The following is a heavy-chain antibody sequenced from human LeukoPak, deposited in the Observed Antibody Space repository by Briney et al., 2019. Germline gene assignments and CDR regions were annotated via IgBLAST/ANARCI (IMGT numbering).Heavy chain of an antibody. Sequence: PSETLSLTCTVSGGSISSSSYYWGWIRQPPGKGLEWIGSIYYSGSTYYNPSLKSRVTISVDTSKNQFSLKLSSVTAADTAVYYCARGWKLRSKQIDYWGQGTLVTVPS. CDR2: IYYSGST. D-gene: IGHD3-3*01. V-gene: IGHV4-39*07. J-gene: IGHJ4*02. CDR1: GGSISSSSYY. CDR3: ARGWKLRSKQIDY.